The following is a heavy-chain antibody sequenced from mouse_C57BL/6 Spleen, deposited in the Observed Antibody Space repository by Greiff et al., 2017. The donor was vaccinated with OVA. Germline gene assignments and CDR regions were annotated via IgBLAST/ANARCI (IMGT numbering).Heavy chain of an antibody. CDR1: GYTFTSYW. D-gene: IGHD2-4*01. Sequence: QVQLQQPGAELVKPGASVKLSCKASGYTFTSYWMQWVKQRPGQGLEWIGEIDPSDSYTNYNQKFKGKATLTVDTSSSTAYMQLSSLTSEDSAVYYCARSGYDSYWYFDVWGTGTTVTASS. V-gene: IGHV1-50*01. CDR2: IDPSDSYT. J-gene: IGHJ1*03. CDR3: ARSGYDSYWYFDV.